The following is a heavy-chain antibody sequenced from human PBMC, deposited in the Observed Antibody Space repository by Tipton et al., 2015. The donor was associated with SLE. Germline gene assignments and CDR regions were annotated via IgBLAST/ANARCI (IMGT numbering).Heavy chain of an antibody. J-gene: IGHJ4*02. V-gene: IGHV1-18*01. D-gene: IGHD3-10*01. CDR2: ISAYSGVT. CDR1: GYTFTKSG. CDR3: ARSYYGSRHYYTHADH. Sequence: QSGPEVKKPGASVTVSCKTSGYTFTKSGISWVRQAPGQGLEWMGWISAYSGVTDSAQNLQGRVTMTADTSTTTAYMELRSLRSDDTAVYYCARSYYGSRHYYTHADHWGQGTQVTVSS.